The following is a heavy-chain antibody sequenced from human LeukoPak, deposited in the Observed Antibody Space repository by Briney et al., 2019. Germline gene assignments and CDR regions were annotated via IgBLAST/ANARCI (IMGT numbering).Heavy chain of an antibody. CDR3: ASQKTLVRGVIRLFDASDI. D-gene: IGHD3-10*01. V-gene: IGHV4-39*01. J-gene: IGHJ3*02. Sequence: SETLSLTCTVSGGSISSNSYFWGWIRQPPGKGLEWIGIIHYSGSIYYSPSLKSRLSISIDTSKNQFSLKLSSVTAADTAVYYCASQKTLVRGVIRLFDASDIWGQGTVVTVSS. CDR2: IHYSGSI. CDR1: GGSISSNSYF.